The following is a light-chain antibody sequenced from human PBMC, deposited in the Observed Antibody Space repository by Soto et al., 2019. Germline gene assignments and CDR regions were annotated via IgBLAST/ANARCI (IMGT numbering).Light chain of an antibody. J-gene: IGLJ2*01. CDR2: LEGSGSY. CDR1: SGHSTYI. CDR3: ETWDTSVVV. V-gene: IGLV4-60*02. Sequence: QPVLTQSSSASASLGSSVKLTCTLSSGHSTYIIAWHQQQPGKAPRYLMKLEGSGSYNKGSGIPDRFSGSSSGAARYLTISNLQFEDEADYYCETWDTSVVVFGGGTKLTVL.